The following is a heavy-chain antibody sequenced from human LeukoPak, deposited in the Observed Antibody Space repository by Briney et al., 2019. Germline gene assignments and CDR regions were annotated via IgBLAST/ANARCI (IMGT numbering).Heavy chain of an antibody. CDR1: GFTFSSYG. CDR3: ARDPRYCSGGTCYHESFDI. J-gene: IGHJ3*02. Sequence: GRSLRLSCAASGFTFSSYGMHWVRQAPGKGLEWVSYISSSGSTIYYADSVKGRFTISRDNAKNSLYLQANSLRAEDTAVYYCARDPRYCSGGTCYHESFDIWGQGTMVTVSS. D-gene: IGHD2-15*01. CDR2: ISSSGSTI. V-gene: IGHV3-48*04.